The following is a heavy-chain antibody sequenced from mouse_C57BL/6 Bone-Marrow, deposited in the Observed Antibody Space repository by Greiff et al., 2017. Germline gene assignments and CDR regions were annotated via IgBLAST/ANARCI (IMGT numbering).Heavy chain of an antibody. V-gene: IGHV1-62-2*01. J-gene: IGHJ3*01. Sequence: VMLVESGAELVKPGASVKLSCKASGYTFTEYTIHWVKQRSGQGLEWIGWFYPGSGSIKYNEKFKDKATLTADKSSSTVYMELSRLTSEDSAVYFCARHEDTGGYYDWVWFAYWGQGTLVTVSA. CDR1: GYTFTEYT. CDR3: ARHEDTGGYYDWVWFAY. CDR2: FYPGSGSI. D-gene: IGHD2-3*01.